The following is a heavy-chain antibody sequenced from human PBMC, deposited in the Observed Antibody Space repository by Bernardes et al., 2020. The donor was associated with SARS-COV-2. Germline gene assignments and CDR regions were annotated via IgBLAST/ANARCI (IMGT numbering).Heavy chain of an antibody. V-gene: IGHV1-18*04. D-gene: IGHD6-19*01. J-gene: IGHJ4*02. CDR3: ARAGKYSSADY. CDR1: GYTFTSYG. CDR2: ISAYNGNT. Sequence: ASVKVSCKASGYTFTSYGISWVRQAPGQGLEWMGWISAYNGNTNYAQKLQGRGTMTTDTSTSTVYMELRSLRSDDTAVYYCARAGKYSSADYWGQGTLVTVSS.